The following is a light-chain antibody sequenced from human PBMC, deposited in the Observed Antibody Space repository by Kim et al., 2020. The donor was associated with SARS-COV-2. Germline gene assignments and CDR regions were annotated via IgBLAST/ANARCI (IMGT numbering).Light chain of an antibody. CDR1: QDIRND. V-gene: IGKV1-17*01. CDR2: GAS. Sequence: ASVGDRVTITCRSSQDIRNDLGWYQQNPGGAPKRLIYGASSLQSGVPSRFSGSGSGTEFTLTISSLQPEDFATYFCLQHNTYPITSGQGTRLEIK. J-gene: IGKJ5*01. CDR3: LQHNTYPIT.